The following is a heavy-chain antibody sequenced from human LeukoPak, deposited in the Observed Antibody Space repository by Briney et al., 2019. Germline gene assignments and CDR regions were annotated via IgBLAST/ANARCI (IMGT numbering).Heavy chain of an antibody. CDR1: GGSISSGDYY. CDR2: IYYSGST. Sequence: PSQTLSLTCSVSGGSISSGDYYWSWIRQPPGKGLEWIGYIYYSGSTYNNPSLKSRVSISVDTSKNQFSLKLSSVTAADTAVYYCARENRHGSDWYGAFDIWGQGTMVTVSS. V-gene: IGHV4-30-4*01. D-gene: IGHD6-19*01. CDR3: ARENRHGSDWYGAFDI. J-gene: IGHJ3*02.